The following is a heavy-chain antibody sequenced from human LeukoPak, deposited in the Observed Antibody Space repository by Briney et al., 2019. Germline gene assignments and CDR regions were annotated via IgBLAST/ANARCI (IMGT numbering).Heavy chain of an antibody. CDR2: INPNNGGT. J-gene: IGHJ4*02. CDR3: ARPHGGGYGILFDY. Sequence: ASVKVSCKASGYTFTGYYIHWVRQAPGQGLKWMGWINPNNGGTNYAQKFQGRVTMTRDTSISTAYMELSSLRSDDTAVYYCARPHGGGYGILFDYWGQGTLVTVST. D-gene: IGHD5-12*01. V-gene: IGHV1-2*02. CDR1: GYTFTGYY.